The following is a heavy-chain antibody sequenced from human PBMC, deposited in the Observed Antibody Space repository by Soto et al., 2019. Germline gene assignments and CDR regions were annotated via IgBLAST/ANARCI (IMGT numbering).Heavy chain of an antibody. CDR1: GYRYTSYC. CDR2: IYPGDSDT. Sequence: ESQKSSCEGCGYRYTSYCMGSVHQKTGKGLEWMGIIYPGDSDTRYSPSFQGQVTISADKSISTAYLQWSSLKASDTAMYYCARAYSSSWCVTHWFDPWGQGTLVTVSS. J-gene: IGHJ5*02. CDR3: ARAYSSSWCVTHWFDP. V-gene: IGHV5-51*07. D-gene: IGHD6-13*01.